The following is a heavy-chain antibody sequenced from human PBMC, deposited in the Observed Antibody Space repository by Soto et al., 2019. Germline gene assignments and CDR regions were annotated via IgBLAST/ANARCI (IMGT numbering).Heavy chain of an antibody. Sequence: PGGSLRLSCAASGFTFSDYYMSWIRQAPGKGLEWVGFIRSKAYGGTTEYAASVKGRFTISRDDSKSIAYLQMNSLKTEDTAVYYCTRDQRWYSSSFVFSYYYYMDVWGKGTTVTVSS. CDR1: GFTFSDYY. J-gene: IGHJ6*03. D-gene: IGHD6-6*01. V-gene: IGHV3-49*03. CDR2: IRSKAYGGTT. CDR3: TRDQRWYSSSFVFSYYYYMDV.